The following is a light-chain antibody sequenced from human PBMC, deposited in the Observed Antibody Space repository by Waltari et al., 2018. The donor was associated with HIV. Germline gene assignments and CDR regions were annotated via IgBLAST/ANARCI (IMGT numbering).Light chain of an antibody. Sequence: DIKLTKPPSPLSASVGDGATITCRASHTINTFLNWYQQKPGRAPSLLIYTASNLQSGVPSRFSGSGSGADFTLTISSLQPEDFATYYCQQSYSTPWTFGQGTKVEI. CDR2: TAS. CDR3: QQSYSTPWT. J-gene: IGKJ1*01. V-gene: IGKV1-39*01. CDR1: HTINTF.